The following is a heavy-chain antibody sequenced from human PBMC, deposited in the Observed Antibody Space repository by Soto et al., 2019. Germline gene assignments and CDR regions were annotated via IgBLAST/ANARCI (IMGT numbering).Heavy chain of an antibody. CDR3: AREGGYSGSYTGVGAFDI. J-gene: IGHJ3*02. D-gene: IGHD1-26*01. CDR1: GGTFSSYA. V-gene: IGHV1-69*01. CDR2: IIPIFGTA. Sequence: QVQLVQSGAEVKKPGSSVKVSCKASGGTFSSYAISWVRQAPGQGLEWMGGIIPIFGTANYAQKFQGRVTITADESTSTAYRELSSLRSEDTAVYYCAREGGYSGSYTGVGAFDIWGQGTMVTVS.